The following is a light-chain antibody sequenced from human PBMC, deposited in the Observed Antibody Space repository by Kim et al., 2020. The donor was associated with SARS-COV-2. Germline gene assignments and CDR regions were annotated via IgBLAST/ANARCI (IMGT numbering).Light chain of an antibody. J-gene: IGKJ2*01. V-gene: IGKV3-15*01. CDR3: QQYNNWPPYT. CDR2: GAA. Sequence: VAPVEGAATSSTGSQSVNSSLVWYQQKTGQTPRLLIYGAATRATNIPARFSGSGSGTEFTLTISSLQSEDFAVYYCQQYNNWPPYTFGQGTKLEI. CDR1: QSVNSS.